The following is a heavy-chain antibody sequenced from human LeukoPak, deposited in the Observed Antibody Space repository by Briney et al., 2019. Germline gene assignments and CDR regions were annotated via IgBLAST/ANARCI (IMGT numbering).Heavy chain of an antibody. V-gene: IGHV3-30-3*01. CDR1: GFTFSSYA. CDR3: ARDTDSSSWYGTLDP. CDR2: ISYDGSNK. D-gene: IGHD6-13*01. Sequence: GRSLRLSCAASGFTFSSYAMHWVRQAPGKGLEWVAVISYDGSNKYYADSVKGRFTISRDNSKNTLYLQMNSLRAEDTAVYYCARDTDSSSWYGTLDPWGQGTLVTVSS. J-gene: IGHJ5*02.